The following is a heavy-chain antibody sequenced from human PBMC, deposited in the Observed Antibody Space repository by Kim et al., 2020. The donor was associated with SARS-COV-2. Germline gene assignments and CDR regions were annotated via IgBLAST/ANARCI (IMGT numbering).Heavy chain of an antibody. CDR2: IYYSGST. CDR3: ASTSGPLLYSSSSFDY. CDR1: GGSISSGGYY. Sequence: SETLSLTCTVSGGSISSGGYYWSWIRQHPGKGLEWIGYIYYSGSTYYNPSLKSRVTISVDTSKNQFSLKLSSVTAADTAVYYCASTSGPLLYSSSSFDYWGQGTLVTVSS. V-gene: IGHV4-31*03. D-gene: IGHD6-6*01. J-gene: IGHJ4*02.